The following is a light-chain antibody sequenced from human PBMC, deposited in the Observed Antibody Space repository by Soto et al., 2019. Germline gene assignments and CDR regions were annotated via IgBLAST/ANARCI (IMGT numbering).Light chain of an antibody. CDR3: QQYNNWPLLFT. J-gene: IGKJ3*01. CDR2: DAS. Sequence: EIVMTQSPVTLSVSPGERATLSCRASQSLSSNLAWYQQKPGQPPRLLIYDASTRATGIPARFSGSGSGTEFTLTISSLQSEDFAVYYCQQYNNWPLLFTFGPGAKVDVK. CDR1: QSLSSN. V-gene: IGKV3-15*01.